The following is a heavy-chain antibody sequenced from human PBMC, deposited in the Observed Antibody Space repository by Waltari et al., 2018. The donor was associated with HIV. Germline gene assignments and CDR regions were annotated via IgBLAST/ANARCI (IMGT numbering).Heavy chain of an antibody. CDR1: GYSISSGYY. CDR3: ASPGGVVTAIREYFDY. J-gene: IGHJ4*02. Sequence: QVQLQESGPGLVKPSETLSLTCTVSGYSISSGYYWGWIRQPPGKGLEWIGSIYHSGSTYYNPSLTRRVTISVDTSKNQFSLKLSSVTAADTAVYYCASPGGVVTAIREYFDYWGQGTLVTVSS. CDR2: IYHSGST. D-gene: IGHD2-21*02. V-gene: IGHV4-38-2*02.